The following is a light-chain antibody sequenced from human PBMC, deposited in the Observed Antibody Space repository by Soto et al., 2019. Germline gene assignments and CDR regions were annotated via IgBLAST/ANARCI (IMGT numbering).Light chain of an antibody. V-gene: IGKV3-15*01. J-gene: IGKJ4*01. CDR3: QQYNKWPLT. Sequence: EIVMTQSPATLSVSPGERATLSCRASQSVAGNLAWYQQNPGQAPRLLIYGASTRATGIPTRFSGGGSGTEFTLTISGLQSEDFVIYYCQQYNKWPLTFGGGTKVEIK. CDR2: GAS. CDR1: QSVAGN.